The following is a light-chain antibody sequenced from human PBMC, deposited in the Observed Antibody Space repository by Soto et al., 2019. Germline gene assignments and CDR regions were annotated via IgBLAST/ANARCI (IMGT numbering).Light chain of an antibody. Sequence: QSVLTQPPSVSAAPGQKVTISCSGSSSNIGSNYVSWYQQLPETAPKLLIYGNDKRPSGIPDRFSGSKSGTSATLGITGLQTGDEADYYCATWDSSLTAGIFGGGTQLTVL. CDR1: SSNIGSNY. CDR2: GND. J-gene: IGLJ2*01. CDR3: ATWDSSLTAGI. V-gene: IGLV1-51*01.